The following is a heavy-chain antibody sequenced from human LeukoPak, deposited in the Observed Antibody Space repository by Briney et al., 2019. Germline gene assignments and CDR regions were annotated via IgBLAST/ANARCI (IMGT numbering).Heavy chain of an antibody. Sequence: GSLRLSCAASGFTFSDYYMSWIRQAPGKGLEWVSYISSSGSTIYYADSVKGRFTISRDNAKNSLYLQMNSLRAEDTAVYYCAKGPSDFWGGYYAAYYFDYWGQGTLVTVSS. V-gene: IGHV3-11*01. J-gene: IGHJ4*02. D-gene: IGHD3-3*01. CDR2: ISSSGSTI. CDR1: GFTFSDYY. CDR3: AKGPSDFWGGYYAAYYFDY.